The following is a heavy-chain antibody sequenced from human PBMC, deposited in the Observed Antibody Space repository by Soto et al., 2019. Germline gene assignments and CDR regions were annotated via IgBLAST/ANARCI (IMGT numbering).Heavy chain of an antibody. CDR3: AKDTGVSGRGMDV. CDR2: ISYDGSNK. CDR1: GFTFSSYG. V-gene: IGHV3-30*18. Sequence: QVQLVESGGGVVQPARSLRLSCAASGFTFSSYGMHWVRQAPGKGLEWVAVISYDGSNKYYADSVKGRFTISRDNSKNTLYLQMNSLRAEDTAVYYCAKDTGVSGRGMDVWGQGTTVTVSS. J-gene: IGHJ6*02. D-gene: IGHD3-10*01.